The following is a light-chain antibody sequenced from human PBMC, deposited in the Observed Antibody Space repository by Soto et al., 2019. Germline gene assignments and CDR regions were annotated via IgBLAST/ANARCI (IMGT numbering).Light chain of an antibody. Sequence: QSALTQPASVSGSPGQSITISCTGTNGDVGAYNYVSWYQQHPGKAPKLMIFEVSSRPSGVSNRFSGSKSGNTASLTISGLQAEDEADYYCNSFTTSSSLYVFGSGTKLTVL. J-gene: IGLJ1*01. CDR2: EVS. CDR1: NGDVGAYNY. CDR3: NSFTTSSSLYV. V-gene: IGLV2-14*01.